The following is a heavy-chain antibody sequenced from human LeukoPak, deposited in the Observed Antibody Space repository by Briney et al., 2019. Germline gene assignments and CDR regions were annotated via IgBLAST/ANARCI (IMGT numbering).Heavy chain of an antibody. Sequence: GGSLRLSCAASGFTFSSYEMNWVRQAPGKGLEWVSYISSSGSTIYYADSVKGRFTTSRDNAKNSLYLQMNSLRAEDTAVYYCARDPDNWNTGYMDVWGKGTTVTVSS. CDR1: GFTFSSYE. J-gene: IGHJ6*03. D-gene: IGHD1/OR15-1a*01. CDR3: ARDPDNWNTGYMDV. CDR2: ISSSGSTI. V-gene: IGHV3-48*03.